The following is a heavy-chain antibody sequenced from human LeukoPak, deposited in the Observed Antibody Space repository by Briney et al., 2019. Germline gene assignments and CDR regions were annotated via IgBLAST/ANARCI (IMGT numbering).Heavy chain of an antibody. CDR2: IYRGGGT. CDR1: GFXVSSNY. V-gene: IGHV3-53*01. CDR3: ARDHYDGSTYYHGY. J-gene: IGHJ4*02. Sequence: PGGSLRLSCAASGFXVSSNYMSWVRQAPGKGQEWVSVIYRGGGTYYADSVKGRFTISRDNSKNTLYLQMNSLRAEDTAVYYCARDHYDGSTYYHGYWGQGTLVTVSS. D-gene: IGHD3-22*01.